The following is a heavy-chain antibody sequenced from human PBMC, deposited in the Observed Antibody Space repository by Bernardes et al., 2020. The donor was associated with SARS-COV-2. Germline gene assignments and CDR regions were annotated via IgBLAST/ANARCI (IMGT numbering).Heavy chain of an antibody. V-gene: IGHV3-48*03. J-gene: IGHJ6*02. Sequence: SLSLSCAASGFTFSSYEMNWVRQAPGKGLEWVSYISSSGSTIYYADSVQGRFTISRDNAKNSLYLQMNSLRAEDTAVYYCARVTPSRITIFGVVTRYGMDVWGQGTTVTVSS. D-gene: IGHD3-3*01. CDR3: ARVTPSRITIFGVVTRYGMDV. CDR2: ISSSGSTI. CDR1: GFTFSSYE.